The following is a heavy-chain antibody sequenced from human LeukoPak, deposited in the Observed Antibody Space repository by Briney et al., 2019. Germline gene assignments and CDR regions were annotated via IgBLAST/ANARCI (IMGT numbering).Heavy chain of an antibody. V-gene: IGHV4-59*01. CDR2: IYYSGTT. Sequence: SETLSLTCTVSGGSISSSYWSWIRQPPGKGLEWIGYIYYSGTTNYNPSLKSRVTMSVDTSKNQFSLNLSSVTAADTAVYYCARARAFDIWGQGTVDPVSS. J-gene: IGHJ3*02. CDR3: ARARAFDI. CDR1: GGSISSSY.